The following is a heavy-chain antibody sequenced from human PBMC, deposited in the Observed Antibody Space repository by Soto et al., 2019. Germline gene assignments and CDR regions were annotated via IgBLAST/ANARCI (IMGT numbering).Heavy chain of an antibody. V-gene: IGHV1-18*04. D-gene: IGHD3-22*01. J-gene: IGHJ5*02. CDR2: ISAYNGNT. CDR3: ARASYDSSGYYNWFDP. CDR1: GYTFTSYG. Sequence: GASVKVSCKASGYTFTSYGISWVRQAPGQGLEWMGWISAYNGNTNYAQKLQGRVTMTTDTSTSTAYMELRSLRSDDTAVYYCARASYDSSGYYNWFDPWGQGTLVTVSS.